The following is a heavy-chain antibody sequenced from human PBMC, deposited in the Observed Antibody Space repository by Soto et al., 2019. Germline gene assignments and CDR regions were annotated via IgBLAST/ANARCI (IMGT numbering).Heavy chain of an antibody. CDR2: ITPVFGTP. D-gene: IGHD3-22*01. Sequence: QVQLVQSGAEVKKPGASVRVSCKASGYSFTDYHIHWVRQAPGQGLEWMGRITPVFGTPKYAPKFQGRVTITADEHTETVYMELRGLRFGDTAVYYCAREPTVDTSGFFYYFDLWGPGTLVSVSS. CDR1: GYSFTDYH. CDR3: AREPTVDTSGFFYYFDL. V-gene: IGHV1-69*01. J-gene: IGHJ4*02.